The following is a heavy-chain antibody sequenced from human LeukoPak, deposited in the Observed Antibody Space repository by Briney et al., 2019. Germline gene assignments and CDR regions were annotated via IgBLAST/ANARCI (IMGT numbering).Heavy chain of an antibody. CDR1: GYTFTGYG. CDR3: ARVGVVPAANDAFDI. D-gene: IGHD2-2*01. Sequence: GASVKVSCKASGYTFTGYGISWVRQAPGQGLEWMGWISAYNGNTNYAQKLQGRVTMTTGTSTSTAYMELRSLRSDDTAVYYCARVGVVPAANDAFDIRGQGTMVTVSS. V-gene: IGHV1-18*01. J-gene: IGHJ3*02. CDR2: ISAYNGNT.